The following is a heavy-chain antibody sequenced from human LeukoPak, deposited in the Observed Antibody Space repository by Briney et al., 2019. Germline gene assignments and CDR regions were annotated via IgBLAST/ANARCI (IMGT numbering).Heavy chain of an antibody. CDR1: GGSITSSSYY. CDR2: IYYSGST. V-gene: IGHV4-39*01. J-gene: IGHJ4*02. CDR3: APYCSSTSCYGEGDY. D-gene: IGHD2-2*01. Sequence: SETLSLTCTVSGGSITSSSYYWGWIRQPPGKGLEWIGSIYYSGSTYYNPSLRSRVTISVDTSKNQFSLNLSSVTAADTAVYYCAPYCSSTSCYGEGDYWGQGTLVTVSS.